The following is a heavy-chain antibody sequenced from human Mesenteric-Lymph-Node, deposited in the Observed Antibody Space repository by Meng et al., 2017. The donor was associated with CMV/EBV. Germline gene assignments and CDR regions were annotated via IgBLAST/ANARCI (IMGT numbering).Heavy chain of an antibody. CDR3: ARASSGPTDGAFDI. J-gene: IGHJ3*02. D-gene: IGHD6-19*01. CDR1: GYSFTSYW. V-gene: IGHV5-51*01. Sequence: GGSLRLSCKGSGYSFTSYWIGWVRQMPGKGLEWMGIIYPGDSDTRYSPSFQGQVTISADKSISTAYLQWSSLKASDTAMYYCARASSGPTDGAFDIWGQGTMVTVSS. CDR2: IYPGDSDT.